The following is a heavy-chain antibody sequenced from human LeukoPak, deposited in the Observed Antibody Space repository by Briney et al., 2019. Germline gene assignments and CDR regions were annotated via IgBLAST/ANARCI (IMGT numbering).Heavy chain of an antibody. V-gene: IGHV3-64*05. D-gene: IGHD3-3*01. Sequence: GGSLRLSCSASGFTFSNFVTHWVRQAPGKGLQYVSGISGNGATTYYADSVKGRFTISRDNSKNTLYVQMTSLRTEDTAVYYCVYQVQGVVKWGQGTLVTVSS. CDR3: VYQVQGVVK. J-gene: IGHJ4*02. CDR1: GFTFSNFV. CDR2: ISGNGATT.